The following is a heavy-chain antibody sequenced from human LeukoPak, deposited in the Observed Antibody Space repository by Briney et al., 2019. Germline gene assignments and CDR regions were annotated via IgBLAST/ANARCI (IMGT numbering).Heavy chain of an antibody. CDR2: IYYSGST. J-gene: IGHJ3*02. Sequence: SETLSLTCTVSSGSVNSYYWSWIRQPPGKGLEWIGYIYYSGSTNYNPSLKSRVTISVDTSKNQFSLKLSSVTAADTAVYYCARGVMDHDAFDIWGQGTMVTVSS. CDR1: SGSVNSYY. D-gene: IGHD2-8*01. V-gene: IGHV4-59*02. CDR3: ARGVMDHDAFDI.